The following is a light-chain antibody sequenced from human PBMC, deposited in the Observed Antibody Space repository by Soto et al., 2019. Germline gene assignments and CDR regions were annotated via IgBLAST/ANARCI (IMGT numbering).Light chain of an antibody. J-gene: IGLJ2*01. CDR2: EGS. V-gene: IGLV2-23*01. CDR1: SSDVGSYNL. Sequence: QSALTQPASVSGSPGQSITISCTGISSDVGSYNLVSWYQQHPGKAPKVMIYEGSKRPSGVSNRFSGSRPGNTASLTISGLQAEDEAHYYCSSYAGSSTHVVFGGGTKL. CDR3: SSYAGSSTHVV.